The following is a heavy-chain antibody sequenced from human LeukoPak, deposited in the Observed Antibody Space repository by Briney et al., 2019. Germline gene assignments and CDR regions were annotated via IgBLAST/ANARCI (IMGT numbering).Heavy chain of an antibody. D-gene: IGHD5-18*01. CDR1: GITLSDHY. CDR3: ARIHRSNWFDP. J-gene: IGHJ5*02. CDR2: ITTGGRTM. Sequence: GGSLRLSCAASGITLSDHYMSWIRQAPGKGPEWVSYITTGGRTMYYADSVRGRFTISGDNAKNSLYLQMNSLRADDTAVYFCARIHRSNWFDPWGQGTLVTVSS. V-gene: IGHV3-11*01.